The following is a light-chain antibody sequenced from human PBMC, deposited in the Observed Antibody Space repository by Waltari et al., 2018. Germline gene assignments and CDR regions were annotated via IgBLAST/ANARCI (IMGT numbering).Light chain of an antibody. CDR2: SSD. Sequence: QAGLIQPPSVSRALGQTATLTCAGNRNNVGNQGVAWLQQHQGHPPKLLSYSSDNRPSGISERFSASRSGNTASLTITGLQADDEADYYCSAWDKDLVAVVFGGGTKLTVL. V-gene: IGLV10-54*04. CDR3: SAWDKDLVAVV. CDR1: RNNVGNQG. J-gene: IGLJ3*02.